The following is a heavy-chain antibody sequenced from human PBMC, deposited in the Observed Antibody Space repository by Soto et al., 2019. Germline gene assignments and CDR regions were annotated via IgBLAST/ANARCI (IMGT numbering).Heavy chain of an antibody. J-gene: IGHJ4*02. CDR1: GFSLTTDRVG. CDR3: AHAYGGRSLY. D-gene: IGHD1-26*01. CDR2: IYWDDSK. Sequence: QITLKESGPTLVKPTQTLTLTCTFSGFSLTTDRVGVGWIRQPPGEALEWLAVIYWDDSKTYRPSLESRLTITKDASKLQVSLTMTNMDSLATATYYCAHAYGGRSLYWCQGTLVTAPS. V-gene: IGHV2-5*02.